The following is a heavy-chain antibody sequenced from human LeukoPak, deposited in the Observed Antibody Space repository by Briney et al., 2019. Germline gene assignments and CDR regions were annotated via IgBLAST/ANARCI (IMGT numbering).Heavy chain of an antibody. CDR2: ISYDGSNK. D-gene: IGHD3-10*01. V-gene: IGHV3-30*03. J-gene: IGHJ6*04. Sequence: GRSLRLSCAASGFTFSSYGMHWVRQAPGKGLEWVAVISYDGSNKYYADSVKGRFTISRDNSKNTLYLQMNSLRAEDTAVYYCARSPYTMVRGVIIIYYYYYGMDVWGKGTTVTVSS. CDR1: GFTFSSYG. CDR3: ARSPYTMVRGVIIIYYYYYGMDV.